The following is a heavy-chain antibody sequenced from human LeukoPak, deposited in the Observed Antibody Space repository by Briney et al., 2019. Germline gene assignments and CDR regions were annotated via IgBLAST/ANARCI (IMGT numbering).Heavy chain of an antibody. CDR2: ISGSSGDP. CDR1: GFTFSTYA. J-gene: IGHJ4*02. V-gene: IGHV3-23*01. CDR3: AKAGIVFGDYCDYNPFTFFDY. D-gene: IGHD4-17*01. Sequence: GGSLRLSCAASGFTFSTYAMTWVRQAPGKGLEWVSSISGSSGDPYSADSMKGRFTISRNNSKNTLYLQMNSLRAEDTAVYYCAKAGIVFGDYCDYNPFTFFDYWGQGTLVSVCS.